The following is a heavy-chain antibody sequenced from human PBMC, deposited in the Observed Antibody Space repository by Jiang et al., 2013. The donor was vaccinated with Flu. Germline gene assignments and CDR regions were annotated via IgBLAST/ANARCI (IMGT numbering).Heavy chain of an antibody. Sequence: GPGLVKPPQTLSLTCPVSGGSISSGGYYWTWIRQHPGKGLEWIGYITYKGSTYYNPSLKSRVTISVDTSKNLFSLTLSSVSAADTAVYYCARRWELLPPDYWGQGTLVTVSS. CDR2: ITYKGST. J-gene: IGHJ4*02. CDR1: GGSISSGGYY. D-gene: IGHD1-26*01. V-gene: IGHV4-31*03. CDR3: ARRWELLPPDY.